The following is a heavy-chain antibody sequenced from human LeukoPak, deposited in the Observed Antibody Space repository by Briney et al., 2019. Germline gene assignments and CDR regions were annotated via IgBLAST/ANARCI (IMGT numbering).Heavy chain of an antibody. Sequence: PGGSLRLSCAASGFTVSSNYMSWVRRAPGKGLEWVSVIYSGGSTDYADSVKGRFAISRDNSKNMLYLQLNSLRAEDTAVYYCARVDYDSGSYFDYWGQGTLVTVSS. J-gene: IGHJ4*02. CDR3: ARVDYDSGSYFDY. CDR1: GFTVSSNY. V-gene: IGHV3-53*01. D-gene: IGHD3-10*01. CDR2: IYSGGST.